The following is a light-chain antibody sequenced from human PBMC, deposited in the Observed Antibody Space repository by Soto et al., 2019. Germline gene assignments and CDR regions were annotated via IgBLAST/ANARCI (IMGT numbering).Light chain of an antibody. CDR1: SSNIGSNT. V-gene: IGLV1-44*01. Sequence: QSVLTQPPSASGTPGQRVTISCSGSSSNIGSNTVNWYQQLPGTAPTLLIYSNNQRPSGVPDRFSGSKSGTSASLAISGLQSEDEADYYCAAWDDNLNWVFGGGTQLTVL. CDR3: AAWDDNLNWV. CDR2: SNN. J-gene: IGLJ3*02.